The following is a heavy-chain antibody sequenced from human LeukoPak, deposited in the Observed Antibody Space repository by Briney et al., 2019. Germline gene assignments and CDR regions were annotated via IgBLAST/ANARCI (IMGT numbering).Heavy chain of an antibody. D-gene: IGHD3-10*01. Sequence: GGSLRLSCAASGFTFSSYGMHWVRQAPGKGLEWVAVIWYDGSNKYYADSVKGRFTISRDNSKNTLYLQMNSLRAEDTAVNYCARDGEPRVSDWYDPWGQGTLVTVSS. CDR3: ARDGEPRVSDWYDP. CDR2: IWYDGSNK. J-gene: IGHJ5*02. V-gene: IGHV3-33*01. CDR1: GFTFSSYG.